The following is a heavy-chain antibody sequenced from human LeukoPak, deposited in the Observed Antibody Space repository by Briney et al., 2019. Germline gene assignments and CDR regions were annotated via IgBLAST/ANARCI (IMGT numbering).Heavy chain of an antibody. CDR2: INTNTGNP. V-gene: IGHV7-4-1*02. Sequence: ATVKVSCKTSGYTFISYAMNWVRQAPGQGLEWMGWINTNTGNPTYAQGFTGRYVFSLDTSVSTAYLQISGLKADDTAVYYCGRDPKLGIRGYTYGYIDYWGQGTLVTVSS. CDR1: GYTFISYA. CDR3: GRDPKLGIRGYTYGYIDY. D-gene: IGHD5-18*01. J-gene: IGHJ4*02.